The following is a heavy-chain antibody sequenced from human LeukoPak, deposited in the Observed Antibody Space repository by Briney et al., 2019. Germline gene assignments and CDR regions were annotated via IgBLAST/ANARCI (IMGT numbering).Heavy chain of an antibody. J-gene: IGHJ5*02. CDR1: GFTFDDYA. CDR3: AKGNPRLSGSYLYNWFDP. Sequence: GRSLRLSCAASGFTFDDYAMHWVRQAPGKGLEWVSGIIWNSGSIGYADSAKGRFTISRDHAKNSLYLQMDSLRTEDTALYFCAKGNPRLSGSYLYNWFDPWGQGTLVTVSS. D-gene: IGHD3-10*01. V-gene: IGHV3-9*01. CDR2: IIWNSGSI.